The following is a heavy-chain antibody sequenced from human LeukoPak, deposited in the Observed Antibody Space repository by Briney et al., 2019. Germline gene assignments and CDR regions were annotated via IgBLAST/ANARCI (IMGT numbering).Heavy chain of an antibody. CDR1: GGTFSSYA. CDR3: AIVVVTANSLYYFDY. V-gene: IGHV1-69*06. D-gene: IGHD2-21*02. J-gene: IGHJ4*02. CDR2: IIPIFGTA. Sequence: ASVKVSCKASGGTFSSYAISWARQAPGQGLEWMGGIIPIFGTANYAQKFQGRVTITADKSTSTAYMELSSLRSEDTAVYYCAIVVVTANSLYYFDYWGQGTLVTVSS.